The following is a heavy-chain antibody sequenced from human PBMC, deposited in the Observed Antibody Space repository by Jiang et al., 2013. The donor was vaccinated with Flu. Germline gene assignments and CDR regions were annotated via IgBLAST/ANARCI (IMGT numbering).Heavy chain of an antibody. J-gene: IGHJ1*01. V-gene: IGHV7-4-1*02. CDR3: ARRSPTDY. Sequence: VQSGSELKKPGASVKISCKTSGYSFTTYSINWVRQAPGQGLEWMGWINPNTGNPIYAQGFTGRFVFSLDTSVSTAYLQINNLEAEDTAVYYCARRSPTDYWGQGTLVHRLL. D-gene: IGHD4-17*01. CDR1: GYSFTTYS. CDR2: INPNTGNP.